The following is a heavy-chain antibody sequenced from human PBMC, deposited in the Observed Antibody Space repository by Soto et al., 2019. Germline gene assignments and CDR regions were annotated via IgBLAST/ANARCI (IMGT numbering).Heavy chain of an antibody. V-gene: IGHV3-23*01. Sequence: EVQLLESGGGLVQPGGSLRLSCAASGFRFTTYAMSWVRQAPGKGPEWVSAIGGSGDTTYYADSVKGRFTISRDNSKDTLYLQMNRLRAEDSAIYYCAKDWGATRGYFDYWGQGTLVTVSS. D-gene: IGHD1-26*01. CDR2: IGGSGDTT. J-gene: IGHJ4*02. CDR3: AKDWGATRGYFDY. CDR1: GFRFTTYA.